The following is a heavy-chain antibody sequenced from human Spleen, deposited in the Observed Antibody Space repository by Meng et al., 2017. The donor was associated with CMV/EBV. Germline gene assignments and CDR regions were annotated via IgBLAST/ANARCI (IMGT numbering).Heavy chain of an antibody. J-gene: IGHJ6*02. CDR1: GFTVSANY. CDR2: IYTGGSA. Sequence: GESLKISCAASGFTVSANYMSWVRQAPGKGLDWVSVIYTGGSAYYADSVEGRFSISRDNAKNTVYLQMNSLRAEDTAVYYCARVSGDCSTTACDEYYGMDVWGQGTAVTVSS. D-gene: IGHD2-2*01. CDR3: ARVSGDCSTTACDEYYGMDV. V-gene: IGHV3-53*01.